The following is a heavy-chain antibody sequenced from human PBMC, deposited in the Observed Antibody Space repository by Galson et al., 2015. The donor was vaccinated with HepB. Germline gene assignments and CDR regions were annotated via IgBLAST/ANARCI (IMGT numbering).Heavy chain of an antibody. D-gene: IGHD6-19*01. CDR1: GFIFSDYY. CDR2: ISSSSSYT. J-gene: IGHJ4*02. CDR3: ARVGVDSSGWYYFDY. Sequence: SLRLSCAASGFIFSDYYMSWIRQAPGKGLEWVSYISSSSSYTNYADSVKGRFTISRDNAKNSLYLQMNSLRAEDTAVYYCARVGVDSSGWYYFDYWGQGTLVTVSS. V-gene: IGHV3-11*06.